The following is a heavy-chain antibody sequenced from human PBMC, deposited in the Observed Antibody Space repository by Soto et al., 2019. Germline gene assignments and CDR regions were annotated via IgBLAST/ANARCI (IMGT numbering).Heavy chain of an antibody. V-gene: IGHV1-69*01. CDR3: AISAWNYGGPLNWLDP. J-gene: IGHJ5*02. CDR1: GGTLTSYA. CDR2: VVPMLHTL. Sequence: QVQVVQSGAEVRKPGSSLKVSCKASGGTLTSYAVNWVRQAPGQGLEWMGVVVPMLHTLKYAQRFQGRVTITADESTTTAFMELSSLRSEDTAVYYCAISAWNYGGPLNWLDPWGQGTLVTVSS. D-gene: IGHD1-7*01.